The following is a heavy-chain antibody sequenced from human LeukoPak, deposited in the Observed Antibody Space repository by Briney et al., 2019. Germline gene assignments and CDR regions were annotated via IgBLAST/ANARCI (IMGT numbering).Heavy chain of an antibody. J-gene: IGHJ5*02. CDR2: INHSGST. CDR1: GGSFSGYY. Sequence: SETLSLTCAVYGGSFSGYYWSWIRQPPGKGLEWIGEINHSGSTNYNPSLKSRVTISVDTSKNQFSLKLSSVTAADTAVYYCAREPVPAATASLFRWFDPWGQGTLVTVSS. D-gene: IGHD2-2*01. CDR3: AREPVPAATASLFRWFDP. V-gene: IGHV4-34*01.